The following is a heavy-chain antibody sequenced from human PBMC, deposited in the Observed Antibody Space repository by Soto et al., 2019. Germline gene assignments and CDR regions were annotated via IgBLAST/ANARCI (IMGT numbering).Heavy chain of an antibody. J-gene: IGHJ4*02. Sequence: GGSLRLSCAASGFTFSSYAMSWVRQAPGKGLEWVSAISGSGGSTYYADSVKGRFTISRDNSKNTLYLQMNSLRAEDTAVYYCAKDVVTTVVTPFRPHFFDYWGQGTLVTVSS. D-gene: IGHD4-17*01. CDR1: GFTFSSYA. V-gene: IGHV3-23*01. CDR2: ISGSGGST. CDR3: AKDVVTTVVTPFRPHFFDY.